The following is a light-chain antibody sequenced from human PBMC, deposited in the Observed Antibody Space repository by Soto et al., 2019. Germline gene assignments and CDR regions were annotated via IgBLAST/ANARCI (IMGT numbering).Light chain of an antibody. CDR2: GVS. J-gene: IGKJ4*01. Sequence: LTQSPGTLSLSPGEIATLSFRASESIRTLAWYKQKPGQAPRLLIFGVSRRATGVPERFSGSGSGTDYTLTINRLEPEDFAVYYCQQYGSLPLTFGGGTKVDIK. CDR1: ESIRT. V-gene: IGKV3-20*01. CDR3: QQYGSLPLT.